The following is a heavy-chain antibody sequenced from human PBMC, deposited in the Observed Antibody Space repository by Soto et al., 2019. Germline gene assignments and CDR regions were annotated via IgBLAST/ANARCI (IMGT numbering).Heavy chain of an antibody. V-gene: IGHV4-34*01. CDR1: GGSFSGYY. J-gene: IGHJ4*02. Sequence: SETLSLTCAVYGGSFSGYYWSWIRQPPGKGLEWIGEINHSGSTNYNPSLKSRVTISVDTSKNQFSLKLSSVTAADTAVYYCAREGIKGSSWFFPRFDYWGQGTLVT. CDR3: AREGIKGSSWFFPRFDY. D-gene: IGHD6-13*01. CDR2: INHSGST.